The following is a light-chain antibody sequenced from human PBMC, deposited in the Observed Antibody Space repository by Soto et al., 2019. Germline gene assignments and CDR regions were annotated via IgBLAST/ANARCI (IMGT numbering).Light chain of an antibody. CDR2: GAS. CDR3: QQYDNWPWS. CDR1: QTISGT. Sequence: EIVMTQSPATLSVSPGGRATLSCRASQTISGTLAWYQQKPGQAPRLLIHGASTRAPGFPARFSGSGSGTDFTLTISSLQYEDFEVYYCQQYDNWPWSFGQGTKVEIK. J-gene: IGKJ1*01. V-gene: IGKV3-15*01.